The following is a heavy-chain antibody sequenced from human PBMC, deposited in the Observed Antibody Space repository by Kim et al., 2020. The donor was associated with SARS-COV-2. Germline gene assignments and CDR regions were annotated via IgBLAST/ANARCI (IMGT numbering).Heavy chain of an antibody. Sequence: DPVKGRFTISRDNARNSLYLEMNSLGGDDTGIYYCARNDMVRGVAWFDPWGQGTLVTVSS. J-gene: IGHJ5*01. D-gene: IGHD3-10*01. V-gene: IGHV3-48*03. CDR3: ARNDMVRGVAWFDP.